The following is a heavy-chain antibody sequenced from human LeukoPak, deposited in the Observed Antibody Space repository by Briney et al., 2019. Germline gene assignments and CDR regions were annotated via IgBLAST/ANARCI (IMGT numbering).Heavy chain of an antibody. Sequence: SVKVSCKASGGTFSSYAISWVRQAPGRGLEWMGGIIPIFGTANYAQKFQGRVTVTADESTSTAYMELSSLRAEDTAVYYCARDLMGIAYRGAFYYWGQGTLVTVSS. D-gene: IGHD6-13*01. V-gene: IGHV1-69*13. CDR2: IIPIFGTA. J-gene: IGHJ4*02. CDR1: GGTFSSYA. CDR3: ARDLMGIAYRGAFYY.